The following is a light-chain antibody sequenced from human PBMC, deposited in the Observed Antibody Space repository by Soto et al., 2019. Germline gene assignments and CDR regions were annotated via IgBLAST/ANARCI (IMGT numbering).Light chain of an antibody. J-gene: IGKJ5*01. Sequence: EMVLTQSPGTRSLSPGERATRSGRASQRISSTYLAWYQQKPGQAPRLLIYDASNWATGVPARFSGSGPGTDFTLPISSLQPEDFAVYYCQQYVSAPLTFGQGTRLAT. CDR3: QQYVSAPLT. V-gene: IGKV3-20*01. CDR2: DAS. CDR1: QRISSTY.